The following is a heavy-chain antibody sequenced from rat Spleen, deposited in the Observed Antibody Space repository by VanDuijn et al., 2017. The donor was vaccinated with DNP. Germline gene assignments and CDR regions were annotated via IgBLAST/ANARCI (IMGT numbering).Heavy chain of an antibody. Sequence: EVQLVESGGDLVQPGRSLKLSCVASGFTFTNYWMTWIRQVPGKGLEWVASMTSSGGSTYYPDSVKDRFTISRDNAKTTLYLQMNSLRSEDTATYNYARPPGVHAMDAWGQGTSVTVSS. CDR1: GFTFTNYW. V-gene: IGHV5-31*01. D-gene: IGHD4-3*01. J-gene: IGHJ4*01. CDR2: MTSSGGST. CDR3: ARPPGVHAMDA.